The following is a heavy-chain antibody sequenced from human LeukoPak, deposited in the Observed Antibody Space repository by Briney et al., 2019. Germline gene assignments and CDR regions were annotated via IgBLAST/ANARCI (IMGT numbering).Heavy chain of an antibody. Sequence: SVKVSCKASGGTFSRFTISWVRQAPGQGFEWMGGITPIFGTANFAQKFQGRVSITADESTSTAFMELSSLRSEDTAVYYCAREWGLESSGYYYAYWGQGTLVTVSP. CDR1: GGTFSRFT. V-gene: IGHV1-69*01. CDR3: AREWGLESSGYYYAY. J-gene: IGHJ4*02. D-gene: IGHD3-22*01. CDR2: ITPIFGTA.